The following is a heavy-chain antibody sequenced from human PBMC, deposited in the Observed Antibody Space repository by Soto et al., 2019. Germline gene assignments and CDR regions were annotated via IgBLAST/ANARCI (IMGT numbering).Heavy chain of an antibody. CDR1: GYTFTSYG. Sequence: ASVKVSCKASGYTFTSYGISWVRQAPGQGLEWMGWISAYNGNTNYAQKLQGRVTMTTDTSTSTAYMELRSLRSDDTAVYYCARDGWFWELLSYYYYYYGMDVWGQGTTVTVSS. CDR3: ARDGWFWELLSYYYYYYGMDV. J-gene: IGHJ6*02. D-gene: IGHD3-10*01. V-gene: IGHV1-18*01. CDR2: ISAYNGNT.